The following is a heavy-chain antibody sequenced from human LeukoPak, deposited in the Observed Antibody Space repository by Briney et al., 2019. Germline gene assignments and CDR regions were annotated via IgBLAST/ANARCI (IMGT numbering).Heavy chain of an antibody. CDR2: INPNSGGT. CDR1: GYTFTGYY. CDR3: ARGLGTMSNVFDI. V-gene: IGHV1-2*02. D-gene: IGHD7-27*01. J-gene: IGHJ3*02. Sequence: GASVKVSCKASGYTFTGYYMHWVRQAPGQGLEWMGWINPNSGGTNYAQKFQGRVTMTRDTSISTAYMELSRLRSDDTAVYYCARGLGTMSNVFDIWGQGTMVTVSS.